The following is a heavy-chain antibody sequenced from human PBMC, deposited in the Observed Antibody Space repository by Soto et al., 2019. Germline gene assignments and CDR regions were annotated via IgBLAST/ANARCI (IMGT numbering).Heavy chain of an antibody. D-gene: IGHD3-22*01. CDR3: RGVYDSSGVYFQH. V-gene: IGHV3-23*01. Sequence: GGSLRLSCAASGFTFSTYAVSWFRQAPGKGLEWVSYISGSGGNTYYADSVKGRFTISRDNSKNTLYLQMNSLRAEDTAVYYCRGVYDSSGVYFQHWGQGTLVTAPQ. CDR2: ISGSGGNT. CDR1: GFTFSTYA. J-gene: IGHJ1*01.